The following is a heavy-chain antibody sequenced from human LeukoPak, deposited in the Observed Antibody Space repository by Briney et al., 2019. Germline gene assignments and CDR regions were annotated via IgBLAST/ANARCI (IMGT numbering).Heavy chain of an antibody. Sequence: GGSLRLSCAASGFTFSNAWMSWVRRAPGKGLEWVGRIKSKTDGGTTDYAAPVKGRFTISRDDSKNTLYLQMNSLKTEDTAVYYCRTLGELSLFDYWGQGTLVTVSS. CDR2: IKSKTDGGTT. CDR3: RTLGELSLFDY. D-gene: IGHD3-16*02. V-gene: IGHV3-15*01. J-gene: IGHJ4*02. CDR1: GFTFSNAW.